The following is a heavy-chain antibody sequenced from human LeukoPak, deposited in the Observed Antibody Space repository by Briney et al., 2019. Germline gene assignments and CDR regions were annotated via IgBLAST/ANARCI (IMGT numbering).Heavy chain of an antibody. J-gene: IGHJ4*02. CDR1: GGSFRGYY. Sequence: SGTLPLTCAVYGGSFRGYYWSSMRQPPGKGLEWIGEIYHSGSTNYNPSLKSRVTISVDTSKNQFSLKHNSVTAADAAVHYCARDRAQDIVVVPAASPFDYWGQGTLVTVSS. CDR3: ARDRAQDIVVVPAASPFDY. D-gene: IGHD2-2*01. CDR2: IYHSGST. V-gene: IGHV4-34*01.